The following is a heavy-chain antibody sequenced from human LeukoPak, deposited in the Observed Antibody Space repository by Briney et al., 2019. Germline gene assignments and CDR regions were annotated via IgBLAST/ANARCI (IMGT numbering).Heavy chain of an antibody. CDR2: IIPIFGTA. D-gene: IGHD6-19*01. CDR3: AREAAVAGTYYYGMDV. V-gene: IGHV1-69*13. CDR1: GGTFSSYA. Sequence: SVKVSCKASGGTFSSYAISWVRQALGQGLEWMGGIIPIFGTANYAQKFQGRVTITADESTSTAYMELSSLRSEDTAVYYCAREAAVAGTYYYGMDVWGQGTTVTVSS. J-gene: IGHJ6*02.